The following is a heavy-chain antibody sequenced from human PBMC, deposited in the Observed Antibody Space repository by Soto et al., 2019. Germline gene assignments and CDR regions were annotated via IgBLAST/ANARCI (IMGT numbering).Heavy chain of an antibody. D-gene: IGHD1-26*01. CDR2: IYYSGST. CDR1: GGSISSGDYY. CDR3: AVGMVYYYYGMDV. V-gene: IGHV4-30-4*01. J-gene: IGHJ6*02. Sequence: SETLSLTCTVSGGSISSGDYYWSWIRQPPGKGLEWIGYIYYSGSTYYNPSLKSRVTISADTSKNQFSLKLSSVTAADTAVYYCAVGMVYYYYGMDVWGQGTTVTVSS.